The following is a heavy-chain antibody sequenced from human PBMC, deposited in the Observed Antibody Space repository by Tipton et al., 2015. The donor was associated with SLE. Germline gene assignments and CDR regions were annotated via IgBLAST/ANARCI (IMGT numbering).Heavy chain of an antibody. V-gene: IGHV3-30*04. CDR3: ARQYLPGSGPSFDS. J-gene: IGHJ4*02. Sequence: RSLRLSCAASGFTFSSYAMHWVRQAPGKGLEWVAVISYDGSNKYYADSVKGRFTISRDNSKNTLYLQMSSLRVEDTAVYYCARQYLPGSGPSFDSWGQGTLVTVSS. D-gene: IGHD2/OR15-2a*01. CDR1: GFTFSSYA. CDR2: ISYDGSNK.